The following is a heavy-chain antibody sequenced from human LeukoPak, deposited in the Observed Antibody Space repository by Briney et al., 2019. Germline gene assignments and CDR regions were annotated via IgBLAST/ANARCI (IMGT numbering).Heavy chain of an antibody. D-gene: IGHD2-15*01. J-gene: IGHJ4*02. CDR2: ISGSGGST. CDR3: AKDSYCSGGSCYRRLPDY. Sequence: PGGSLRPSCAASGFTFSSYAMSWVRQAPGKGLEWVSVISGSGGSTYCADSVKGRFTVSRDNSKNTLYLQMNSLRAEDTAVYYCAKDSYCSGGSCYRRLPDYWGQGTLVTVSS. V-gene: IGHV3-23*01. CDR1: GFTFSSYA.